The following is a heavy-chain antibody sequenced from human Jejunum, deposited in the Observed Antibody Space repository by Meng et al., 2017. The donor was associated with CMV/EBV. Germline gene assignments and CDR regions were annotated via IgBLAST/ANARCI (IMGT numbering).Heavy chain of an antibody. CDR3: AKESDFWSGYGYFDY. CDR1: GFTFNSYE. Sequence: GFTFNSYEMHWVRQPTGRGLEWVSGPGTDGETYYADSVKGRFTISRDNSKNTLYLQMNSLRAEDTAVYYCAKESDFWSGYGYFDYWGQGSLVTVSS. CDR2: PGTDGET. J-gene: IGHJ4*02. V-gene: IGHV3-13*01. D-gene: IGHD3-3*01.